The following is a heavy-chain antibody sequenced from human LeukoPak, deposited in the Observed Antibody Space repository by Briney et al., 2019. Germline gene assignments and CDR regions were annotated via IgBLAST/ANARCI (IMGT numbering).Heavy chain of an antibody. V-gene: IGHV3-23*01. J-gene: IGHJ4*02. CDR2: ISGSGGST. Sequence: GGSLRLSCAASGFTFSSYAMSWFRQAPGKGLEWVSAISGSGGSTYYADSVKGRFTISRDNSKNSLYLQMNSLRAKATAVYYCPKEEVAFTAKVLDYWGQGTLVTVSS. CDR1: GFTFSSYA. D-gene: IGHD5-18*01. CDR3: PKEEVAFTAKVLDY.